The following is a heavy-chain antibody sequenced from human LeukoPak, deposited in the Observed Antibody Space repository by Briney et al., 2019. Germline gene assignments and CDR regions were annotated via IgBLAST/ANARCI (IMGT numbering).Heavy chain of an antibody. CDR1: GYSFTNYA. CDR3: ARGPLYCTNGVCETDAFDI. CDR2: INAGNGNT. Sequence: ASVKVSCKAPGYSFTNYAIHWVRQAPGQRLEWMGWINAGNGNTKYSQEFQGRVTITRDTSASTAYMELSSLRSEDMAVYYCARGPLYCTNGVCETDAFDIWGQGTMVTVSS. J-gene: IGHJ3*02. V-gene: IGHV1-3*03. D-gene: IGHD2-8*01.